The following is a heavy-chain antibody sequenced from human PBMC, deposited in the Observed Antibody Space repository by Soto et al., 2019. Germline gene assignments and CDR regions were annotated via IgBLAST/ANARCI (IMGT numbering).Heavy chain of an antibody. Sequence: LRLSCAASGFTFSNYGMHWVRQAPGKGLEWVAVISYDGSNKYYADSVKGRFTISRDNSKNTLYLQMNSLKAEDTAIYYCVKERMEQYQVLPFFEYWGQGTQVTVSA. CDR1: GFTFSNYG. V-gene: IGHV3-30*18. CDR3: VKERMEQYQVLPFFEY. D-gene: IGHD2-2*01. CDR2: ISYDGSNK. J-gene: IGHJ4*02.